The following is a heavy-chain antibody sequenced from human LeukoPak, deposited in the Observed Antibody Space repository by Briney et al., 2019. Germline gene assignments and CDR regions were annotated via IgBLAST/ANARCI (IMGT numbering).Heavy chain of an antibody. Sequence: GGSLRLSCAASGFTFSSFSMNWVRQAPGKGLEWVSSISSSSGSIYYADSLKGRFTISRDNAKNSLYLQMNSLRAEDTAVYYCTRGHYGLDVWGQGTTVTVSS. CDR3: TRGHYGLDV. V-gene: IGHV3-21*04. CDR1: GFTFSSFS. J-gene: IGHJ6*02. CDR2: ISSSSGSI.